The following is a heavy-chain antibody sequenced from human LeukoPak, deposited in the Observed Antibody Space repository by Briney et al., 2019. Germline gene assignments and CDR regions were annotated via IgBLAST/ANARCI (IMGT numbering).Heavy chain of an antibody. D-gene: IGHD5-12*01. J-gene: IGHJ4*02. Sequence: PGGSLRLSCAASGFTFSSYGMHWVRQAPGKGLEWVAIIWYDGSNKYYADSVKGRFTISRDISKNTLYFQMNSLKVEDTAVYYCARVNIVTTTFDHWGQGTLVTVSS. CDR3: ARVNIVTTTFDH. CDR1: GFTFSSYG. CDR2: IWYDGSNK. V-gene: IGHV3-33*01.